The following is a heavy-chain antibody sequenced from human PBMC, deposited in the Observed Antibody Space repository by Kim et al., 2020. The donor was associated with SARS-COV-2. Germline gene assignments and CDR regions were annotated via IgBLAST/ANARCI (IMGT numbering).Heavy chain of an antibody. Sequence: ASVKVSCKASGYTFTNYYMHWVRQAPGQGLEWMGIINPSGGSTSYAQKFRGRVTMTRDTSMSTVYMELSSLRSEDTAVYYCARAGCSSTSCYIGNNWFDPWGQGTLVTVSS. CDR2: INPSGGST. J-gene: IGHJ5*02. CDR3: ARAGCSSTSCYIGNNWFDP. CDR1: GYTFTNYY. V-gene: IGHV1-46*01. D-gene: IGHD2-2*02.